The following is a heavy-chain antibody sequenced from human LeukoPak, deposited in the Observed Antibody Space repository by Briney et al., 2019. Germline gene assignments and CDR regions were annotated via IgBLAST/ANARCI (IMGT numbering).Heavy chain of an antibody. V-gene: IGHV3-74*01. CDR2: IYGDDSST. J-gene: IGHJ4*02. CDR1: GFTFSSYW. D-gene: IGHD2-15*01. Sequence: GGSLRLSCAASGFTFSSYWMHWVRQAPGKGLVWVSRIYGDDSSTSYADSVKGRFTISRDNAKNTLYLQMNSLRAEDTAVYYCAKNTFCSSSSCQTALDYWGQGTLVTVSS. CDR3: AKNTFCSSSSCQTALDY.